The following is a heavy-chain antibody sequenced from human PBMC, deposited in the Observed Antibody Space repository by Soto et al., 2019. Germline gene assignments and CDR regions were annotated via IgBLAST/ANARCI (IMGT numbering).Heavy chain of an antibody. Sequence: PSETLSLTCTVSGGSIRRYYWSWIRQPPGKGLEWIGYIYYSGSTNYNPSLKSRVTISVDTSKNQFSLKLSAVTAADTDVYYCAGDLDYWGQGTLVTVSS. CDR2: IYYSGST. V-gene: IGHV4-59*01. CDR1: GGSIRRYY. CDR3: AGDLDY. J-gene: IGHJ4*02.